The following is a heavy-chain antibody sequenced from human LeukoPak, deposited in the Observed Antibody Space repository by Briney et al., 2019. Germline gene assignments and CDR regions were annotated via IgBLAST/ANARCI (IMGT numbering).Heavy chain of an antibody. Sequence: ASVTVSCKASGYTFTSYDINWVRQATGQGLEWMGWMNPNSGNTGYAQKFQGRVTMTRNTSISTAYMELSSLRSEDTAVYYCAGSGSPGHDAFDIWGQGTMVTVSS. V-gene: IGHV1-8*01. CDR2: MNPNSGNT. CDR1: GYTFTSYD. J-gene: IGHJ3*02. CDR3: AGSGSPGHDAFDI. D-gene: IGHD1-26*01.